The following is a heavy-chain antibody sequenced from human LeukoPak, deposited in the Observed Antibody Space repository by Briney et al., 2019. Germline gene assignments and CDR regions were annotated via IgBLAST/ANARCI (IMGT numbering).Heavy chain of an antibody. CDR2: ISGSGGST. J-gene: IGHJ3*02. CDR3: AKGINGYCSGGSCVRDGFDI. D-gene: IGHD2-15*01. Sequence: GGSLRLSCAASGFTFSSYALSWVRQAPGKGLEWVSAISGSGGSTYYADSVRGRFTISRYNSKDTLYLQMNSLRAEDTAVYYCAKGINGYCSGGSCVRDGFDIWGQGTMGTVSS. CDR1: GFTFSSYA. V-gene: IGHV3-23*01.